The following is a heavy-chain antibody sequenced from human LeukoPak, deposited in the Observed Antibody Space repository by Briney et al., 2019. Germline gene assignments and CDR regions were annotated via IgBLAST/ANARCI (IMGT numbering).Heavy chain of an antibody. CDR1: GGSISSSSYY. CDR2: IYYSGST. Sequence: SETLSLTCTVSGGSISSSSYYWGWIRQPPGKGLEWIGSIYYSGSTYYNPSLKSRVTISVDTSKNQFSLKLSSVIAADTAVYYCARHCSGGSRYSGLFDYWGQGTLVTVSS. CDR3: ARHCSGGSRYSGLFDY. D-gene: IGHD2-15*01. J-gene: IGHJ4*02. V-gene: IGHV4-39*01.